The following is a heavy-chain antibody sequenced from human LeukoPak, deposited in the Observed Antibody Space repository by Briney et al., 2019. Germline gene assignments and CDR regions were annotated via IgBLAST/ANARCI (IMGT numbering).Heavy chain of an antibody. J-gene: IGHJ6*02. V-gene: IGHV4-31*03. CDR3: AREPLGYCSGGSCSPQLVYGMDV. CDR1: GGSISSGGYY. CDR2: IYYSGST. D-gene: IGHD2-15*01. Sequence: SETLSLTCTVSGGSISSGGYYWSWIRQHPGKGLEWIGYIYYSGSTYYNPSLESRVAISVDTSKNQFSLKLSSVTAADTAVYYCAREPLGYCSGGSCSPQLVYGMDVWGQGTTVTVSS.